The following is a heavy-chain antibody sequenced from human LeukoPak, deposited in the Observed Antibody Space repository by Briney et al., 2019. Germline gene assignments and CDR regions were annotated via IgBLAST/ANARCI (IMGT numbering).Heavy chain of an antibody. CDR1: GFTFSSYA. J-gene: IGHJ4*02. CDR2: ISGSGGST. Sequence: GGTLRLSCAASGFTFSSYAMSWVRQAPGKELEWVSAISGSGGSTYYADSVKGRFTISRDNSKNTLYLQMNSLRAEDTAVYYCAKGPGVNSGYASDYFDYWGQGTLITVSS. D-gene: IGHD5-12*01. V-gene: IGHV3-23*01. CDR3: AKGPGVNSGYASDYFDY.